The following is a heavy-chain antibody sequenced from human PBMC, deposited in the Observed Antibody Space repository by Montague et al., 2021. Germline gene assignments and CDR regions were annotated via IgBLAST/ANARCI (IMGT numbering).Heavy chain of an antibody. V-gene: IGHV4-39*01. D-gene: IGHD2-15*01. Sequence: SETLSLTCTVSGGSISSASYYWGWIRQPPGKGLEFIGVIYYNGTTYQNPSLKSRVTVSMDTSKNQFSLKLSSVTAADTAVYYCARSLYCRGGSCYSGFDPWGQGTLVTASS. J-gene: IGHJ5*02. CDR2: IYYNGTT. CDR3: ARSLYCRGGSCYSGFDP. CDR1: GGSISSASYY.